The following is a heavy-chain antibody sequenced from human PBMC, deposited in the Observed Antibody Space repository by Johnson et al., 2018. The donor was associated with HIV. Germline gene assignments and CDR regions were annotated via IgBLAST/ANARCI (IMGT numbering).Heavy chain of an antibody. CDR3: AKDRRQSSWELLDDAFDI. D-gene: IGHD1-26*01. J-gene: IGHJ3*02. V-gene: IGHV3-30*02. Sequence: VQLVESGGGVVQPGGSLRLSCAASGFTFSSYGMHWVRQAPGKGLEWVAFIRYDGSNKYYADSVKGRFTISRDNSKNTLYLQMNRLRAEDTAVYYCAKDRRQSSWELLDDAFDIWGQGTMVTVSS. CDR1: GFTFSSYG. CDR2: IRYDGSNK.